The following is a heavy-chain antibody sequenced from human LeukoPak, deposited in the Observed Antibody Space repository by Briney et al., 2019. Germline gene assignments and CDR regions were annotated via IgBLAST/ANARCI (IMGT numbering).Heavy chain of an antibody. CDR1: GGSISSGGYY. J-gene: IGHJ5*02. Sequence: PSETLSLTCTVSGGSISSGGYYWSWIRQHPGKGLEWIGYIYYSGSTYYNPSLKSRVTIPVDTSKNQFSLKLSSVTAADTAVYYCARDSFGSDSSGYYMGYNWFDPWGQGTLVTVSS. V-gene: IGHV4-31*03. CDR3: ARDSFGSDSSGYYMGYNWFDP. CDR2: IYYSGST. D-gene: IGHD3-22*01.